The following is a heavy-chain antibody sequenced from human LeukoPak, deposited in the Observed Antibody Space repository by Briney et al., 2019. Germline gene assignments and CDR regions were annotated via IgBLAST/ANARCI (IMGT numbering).Heavy chain of an antibody. CDR3: ARVFGYYYFYMDV. D-gene: IGHD3/OR15-3a*01. Sequence: GASVKVSCKASGYTFVNYGLIWVRQAPGQGLEWMGWVSPEKGDTNYAQNFQGRLSMTTDTSTSTAYMELTSLTSDDTAVYYCARVFGYYYFYMDVWGEGTTVTISS. CDR1: GYTFVNYG. J-gene: IGHJ6*03. V-gene: IGHV1-18*01. CDR2: VSPEKGDT.